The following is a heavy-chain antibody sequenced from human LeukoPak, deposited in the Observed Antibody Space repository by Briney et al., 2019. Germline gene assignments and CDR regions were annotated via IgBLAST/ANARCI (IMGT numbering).Heavy chain of an antibody. V-gene: IGHV3-48*01. CDR1: GFTFSSYS. D-gene: IGHD3-10*01. Sequence: GGSLRLSCAASGFTFSSYSMNWVRQAPGKGLEWVSYISSSSSTIYYADSVKGRFTISRDNAKNSLYLQMNSLRAEDTAVYYCARDPGRRITMVRGHFDYWGQGTLVTVSS. CDR2: ISSSSSTI. CDR3: ARDPGRRITMVRGHFDY. J-gene: IGHJ4*02.